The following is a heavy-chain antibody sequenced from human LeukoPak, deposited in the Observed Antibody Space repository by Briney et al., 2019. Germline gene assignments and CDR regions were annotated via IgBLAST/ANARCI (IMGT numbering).Heavy chain of an antibody. J-gene: IGHJ4*02. D-gene: IGHD3-22*01. CDR2: IYIRGNT. V-gene: IGHV3-53*01. CDR3: AKLVVVRGYFDY. CDR1: GFTVSNNY. Sequence: GGSLRLSCAASGFTVSNNYMSGARQAPGKGLEWVSVIYIRGNTYYADSVKGRITITRDNSKNTLYLQMNSLRAEDTAVYYCAKLVVVRGYFDYWGQGTLVTVSS.